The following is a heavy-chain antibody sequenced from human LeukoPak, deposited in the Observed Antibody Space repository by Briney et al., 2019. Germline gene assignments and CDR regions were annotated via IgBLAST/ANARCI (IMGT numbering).Heavy chain of an antibody. D-gene: IGHD4-17*01. V-gene: IGHV6-1*01. J-gene: IGHJ4*02. CDR2: TYYRSKWYH. Sequence: SQTLSLTCAISGDSVSSNSAAWNWTGQSPSRGLEWLGRTYYRSKWYHDYALSVKSRITINPDTSKNQFSLQLNSVTPEDTAVYFCARDDYGYYLDYWGQGTLVTVTS. CDR1: GDSVSSNSAA. CDR3: ARDDYGYYLDY.